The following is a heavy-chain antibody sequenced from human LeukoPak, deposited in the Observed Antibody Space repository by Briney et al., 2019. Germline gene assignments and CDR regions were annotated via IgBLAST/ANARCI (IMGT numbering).Heavy chain of an antibody. D-gene: IGHD3-22*01. CDR2: MSYSGST. V-gene: IGHV4-39*07. Sequence: SETLSLTCTVSGGSISSSIYYWGWIRQPPVKGLEWIGSMSYSGSTYCNPSLKSRVTISVDTSKNQFSLKLSSVTAADTAVYYCARANSSGSRAPFGYWGQGTLVTVSS. CDR3: ARANSSGSRAPFGY. CDR1: GGSISSSIYY. J-gene: IGHJ4*02.